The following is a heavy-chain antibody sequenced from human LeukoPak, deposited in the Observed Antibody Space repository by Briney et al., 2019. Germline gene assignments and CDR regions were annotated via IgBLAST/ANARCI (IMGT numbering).Heavy chain of an antibody. Sequence: GGSLRLSCAASGFTFSSYSMNWVRQAPGKGLEWVSSIISSSSYIYYADSVKGRFTISRDNAKNSLYLQMNSLRAEDTAVYYCARVYYGDLFDYWGQGTLVTVSS. CDR2: IISSSSYI. CDR3: ARVYYGDLFDY. CDR1: GFTFSSYS. J-gene: IGHJ4*02. V-gene: IGHV3-21*01. D-gene: IGHD4-17*01.